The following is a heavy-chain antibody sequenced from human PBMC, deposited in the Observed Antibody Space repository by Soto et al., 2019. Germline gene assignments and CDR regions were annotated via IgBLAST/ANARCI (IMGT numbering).Heavy chain of an antibody. Sequence: QVQLQESGPRLVKPSQTLSLTCTVSDASMSSGHYYWSWIRQPPGKGLEWLGYISYSGRTYYKPSLNGRLTMSLETSKRKFFLELASVTAADTAVYYCAREGKEGLGSFKAVDYWGQGILVTVSS. CDR1: DASMSSGHYY. V-gene: IGHV4-30-4*01. J-gene: IGHJ4*02. CDR2: ISYSGRT. CDR3: AREGKEGLGSFKAVDY. D-gene: IGHD3-10*01.